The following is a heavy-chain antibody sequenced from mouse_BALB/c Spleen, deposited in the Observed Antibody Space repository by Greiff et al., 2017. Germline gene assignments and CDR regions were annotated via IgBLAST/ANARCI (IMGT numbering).Heavy chain of an antibody. D-gene: IGHD3-1*01. CDR2: ISDGGSYT. CDR1: GFTFSDNY. CDR3: ARDRGYYAMDY. Sequence: DVKLVESGGGLVKPGGSLKLSCAASGFTFSDNYMYWVRQTPEKRLEWVATISDGGSYTYYPDSVKGRFTISRDNAKNNLYLQMSSLKSEDTAMYYCARDRGYYAMDYWGQGTSVTVSS. J-gene: IGHJ4*01. V-gene: IGHV5-4*02.